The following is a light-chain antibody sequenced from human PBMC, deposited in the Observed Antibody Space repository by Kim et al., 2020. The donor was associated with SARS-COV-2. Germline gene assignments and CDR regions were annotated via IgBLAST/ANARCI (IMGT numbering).Light chain of an antibody. CDR2: GKN. CDR1: SLRTYY. J-gene: IGLJ2*01. Sequence: SSELTQDPAVSVALGQTVRITCQGDSLRTYYATWYQQKPGQAPLLVIYGKNNRPSGIQDRFSGSSSGNTASLTITGTQAGDEADYYCNSRDSNDNVVFGG. CDR3: NSRDSNDNVV. V-gene: IGLV3-19*01.